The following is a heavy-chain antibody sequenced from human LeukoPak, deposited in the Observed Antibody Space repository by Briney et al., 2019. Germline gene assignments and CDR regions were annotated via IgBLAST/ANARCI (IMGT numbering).Heavy chain of an antibody. V-gene: IGHV3-53*01. CDR3: ARGVEPLAANTLAY. CDR1: GFTVITNN. CDR2: LYSDGNT. D-gene: IGHD1-14*01. Sequence: PGGSLRLSCAASGFTVITNNMTWARQAPRKGLEWVSVLYSDGNTKYADSVQGRFTISRHNSKHTLYLEMNSLSPDDTAVYYCARGVEPLAANTLAYWGQGTLVTVSS. J-gene: IGHJ4*02.